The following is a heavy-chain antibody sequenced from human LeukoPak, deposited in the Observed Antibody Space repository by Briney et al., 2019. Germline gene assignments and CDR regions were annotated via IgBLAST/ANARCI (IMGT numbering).Heavy chain of an antibody. Sequence: GASVNVSCKASGYTFTGYYMHWVRQAPGQGLEWMGWINPNSGGTNYAQKFQGRVTMTRDTSISTAYMELSRLISDDTAVYYCARGSRHGSGSYSNWFDPWGQGTLVTVSS. CDR3: ARGSRHGSGSYSNWFDP. CDR1: GYTFTGYY. J-gene: IGHJ5*02. CDR2: INPNSGGT. V-gene: IGHV1-2*02. D-gene: IGHD3-10*01.